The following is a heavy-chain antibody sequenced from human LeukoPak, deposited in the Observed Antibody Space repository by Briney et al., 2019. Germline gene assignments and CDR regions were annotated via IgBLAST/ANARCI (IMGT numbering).Heavy chain of an antibody. D-gene: IGHD3-22*01. Sequence: PGRSLRLSCAASGFTFEDYAMHWVRQAPGKGLEWVSGISWNSGSIGYADSVKGRFTISRDNAKNSLYLQMNSLRAEDMALYYCAKGSYDSSGYYNFDYWGQGTMVTVSS. J-gene: IGHJ4*02. V-gene: IGHV3-9*03. CDR1: GFTFEDYA. CDR3: AKGSYDSSGYYNFDY. CDR2: ISWNSGSI.